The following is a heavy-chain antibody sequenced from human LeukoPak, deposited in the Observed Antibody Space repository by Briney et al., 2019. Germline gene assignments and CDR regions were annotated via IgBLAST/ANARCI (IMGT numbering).Heavy chain of an antibody. V-gene: IGHV4-59*12. CDR3: ARGGNSKNLVN. D-gene: IGHD1-7*01. J-gene: IGHJ4*02. CDR2: IYYSGST. CDR1: GGSISSYY. Sequence: SETLSLTCTVSGGSISSYYWRWIRQPPGKGLEGIGYIYYSGSTNYNPSLKSRVTISVDTSKNQFPLNLSSVTAAATAVYYWARGGNSKNLVNWGQGTLVTVSS.